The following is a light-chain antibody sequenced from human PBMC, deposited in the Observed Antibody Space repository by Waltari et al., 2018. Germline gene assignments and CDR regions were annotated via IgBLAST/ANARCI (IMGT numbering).Light chain of an antibody. Sequence: EIVFTHSPDALPLSPGERATLYCRASQRVSSSYLAWYQQKPGQAPRLLVYGASSRATGIPDRFSGSGSGTDFTLTINRLEPEDFAVYYCQQFGTSQWTFGQGTKEEIK. CDR1: QRVSSSY. J-gene: IGKJ1*01. CDR2: GAS. CDR3: QQFGTSQWT. V-gene: IGKV3-20*01.